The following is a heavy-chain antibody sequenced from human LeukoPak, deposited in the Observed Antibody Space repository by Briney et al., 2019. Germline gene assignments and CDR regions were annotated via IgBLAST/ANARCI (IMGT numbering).Heavy chain of an antibody. J-gene: IGHJ4*02. V-gene: IGHV4-59*08. CDR2: IFYDGST. CDR1: GGSISTYY. Sequence: SETLSLTCSVSGGSISTYYWCWIRQPPGKGLEWIGYIFYDGSTNYNPSLKSRVTISADTSKNQFSLRLSSVTAADTAVYYCARNVLWLVDFDYWGQGTLVTVSS. CDR3: ARNVLWLVDFDY. D-gene: IGHD6-19*01.